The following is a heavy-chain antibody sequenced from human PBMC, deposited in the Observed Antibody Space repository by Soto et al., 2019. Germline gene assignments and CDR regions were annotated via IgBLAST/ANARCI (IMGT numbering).Heavy chain of an antibody. D-gene: IGHD7-27*01. CDR1: GGSISSYY. V-gene: IGHV4-59*01. J-gene: IGHJ4*02. CDR2: IYYSGST. CDR3: ARRWGTSFDF. Sequence: QVQLQESGPGLVKPSETLSLTCTVSGGSISSYYWSWIRQPPGKGLEWIGYIYYSGSTNYNPSLKSRVTISVDTSKNQFSLKVSSVPAADTDVYYCARRWGTSFDFWGQGTLVTVSS.